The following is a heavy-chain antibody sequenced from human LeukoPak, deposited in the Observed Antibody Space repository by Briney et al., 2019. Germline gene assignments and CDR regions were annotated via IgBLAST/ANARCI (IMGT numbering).Heavy chain of an antibody. Sequence: GESLKISCKGSGYSFSSYWICWVRQMPGKGLELMGIIYPGDSDTRYSPSFQGQVTISADKSINTAYLQWSSLKASDTAMYYCARRTLSMQGDYWGQGNLVTVSS. CDR1: GYSFSSYW. CDR3: ARRTLSMQGDY. D-gene: IGHD2/OR15-2a*01. J-gene: IGHJ4*02. CDR2: IYPGDSDT. V-gene: IGHV5-51*01.